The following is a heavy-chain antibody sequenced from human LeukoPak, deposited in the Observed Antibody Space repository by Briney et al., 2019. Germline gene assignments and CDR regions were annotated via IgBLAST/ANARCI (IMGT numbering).Heavy chain of an antibody. J-gene: IGHJ3*02. V-gene: IGHV3-21*01. D-gene: IGHD1-26*01. CDR2: ITTSSSQI. Sequence: GGSLRLSCAASGFTFSSYPMGWVRQAPGKGLEWVSYITTSSSQIYYGDSVKGRFTISRDNAKNSLYLQMNSLRAEDTAVYYCARERATTTAFDIWGQGTMVTVSS. CDR1: GFTFSSYP. CDR3: ARERATTTAFDI.